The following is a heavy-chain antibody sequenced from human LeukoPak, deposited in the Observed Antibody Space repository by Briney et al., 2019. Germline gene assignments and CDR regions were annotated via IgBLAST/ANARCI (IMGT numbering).Heavy chain of an antibody. Sequence: GGPLRLSCAASGFTFSSYAMSWVRQAPGKGLEWVSAISGSGGSTYYADSVKGRFTISRDNSKNTLYLQMNSLRAEDTAVYYCAKMRAGSGWFDYWGQGTLVTVSS. V-gene: IGHV3-23*01. J-gene: IGHJ4*02. CDR1: GFTFSSYA. CDR3: AKMRAGSGWFDY. D-gene: IGHD6-19*01. CDR2: ISGSGGST.